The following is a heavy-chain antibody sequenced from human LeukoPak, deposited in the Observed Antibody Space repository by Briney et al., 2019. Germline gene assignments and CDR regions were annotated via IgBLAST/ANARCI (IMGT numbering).Heavy chain of an antibody. CDR2: IGTIITTT. J-gene: IGHJ6*01. CDR1: GFTFRTYE. V-gene: IGHV3-48*03. D-gene: IGHD1-26*01. CDR3: AKMKGHPLPKYYMDV. Sequence: GGSLRLSCAASGFTFRTYEMNWVRQAPGKGLEWVSYIGTIITTTYYADSVKGRFTVSRDNSKNTLYLEMNSLRAEDTAIYYCAKMKGHPLPKYYMDVWGQGTTVTVSS.